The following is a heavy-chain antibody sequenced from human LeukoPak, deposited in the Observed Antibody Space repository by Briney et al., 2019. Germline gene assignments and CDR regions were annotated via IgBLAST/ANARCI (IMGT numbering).Heavy chain of an antibody. D-gene: IGHD3-16*01. Sequence: GGSLRLSCAASGFGFSSYAMTWARQAPVKGLEWVSAISGDGTRTYYADSVKGRFTISRDNSKNTLYLEMSSLRVEDTAIYYCAKWPEGAMDYFDYWGQGTLVTVSS. J-gene: IGHJ4*02. CDR3: AKWPEGAMDYFDY. CDR1: GFGFSSYA. V-gene: IGHV3-23*01. CDR2: ISGDGTRT.